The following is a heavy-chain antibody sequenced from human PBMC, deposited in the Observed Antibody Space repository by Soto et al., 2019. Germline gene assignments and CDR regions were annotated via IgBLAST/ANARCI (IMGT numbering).Heavy chain of an antibody. Sequence: SETLSLTCTVSGGSVSSGSYYWSWIRQPPGKGLEWIGYIYYSGSTNYNPSLKSRVTISVDTSKNQFSLKLSSVTAADTAVYYCARITYYDYVWGSYRFDYWGQGTLVTVSS. CDR1: GGSVSSGSYY. CDR2: IYYSGST. J-gene: IGHJ4*02. D-gene: IGHD3-16*02. V-gene: IGHV4-61*01. CDR3: ARITYYDYVWGSYRFDY.